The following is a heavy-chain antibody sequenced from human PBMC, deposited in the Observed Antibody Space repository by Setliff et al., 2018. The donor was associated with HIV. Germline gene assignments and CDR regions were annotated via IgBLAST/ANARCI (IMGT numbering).Heavy chain of an antibody. CDR3: ARAPPYSTGWGLDY. Sequence: AASVKVSCKASGYIFTNYYVHWVRQAPGQGLEWMGIINPGGGTTSYPRKFRDKVTLTRDTSTSTVYMELTYLTSEDTAVYYCARAPPYSTGWGLDYWGQGTLVTVSS. CDR1: GYIFTNYY. J-gene: IGHJ4*02. V-gene: IGHV1-46*01. D-gene: IGHD6-19*01. CDR2: INPGGGTT.